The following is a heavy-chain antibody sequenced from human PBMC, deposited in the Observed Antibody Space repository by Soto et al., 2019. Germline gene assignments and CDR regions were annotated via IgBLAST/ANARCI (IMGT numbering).Heavy chain of an antibody. CDR1: GCSISGYF. J-gene: IGHJ4*02. CDR2: IYSSGST. Sequence: SETLSLTCPVSGCSISGYFWNWIRQPPGKGLEWIGYIYSSGSTNYKSSLKSRVTISVDTSKNQFSLNLSSVTAADTAVYYCARSEKGMATILDYWGQGILVTVSS. V-gene: IGHV4-59*01. CDR3: ARSEKGMATILDY. D-gene: IGHD5-12*01.